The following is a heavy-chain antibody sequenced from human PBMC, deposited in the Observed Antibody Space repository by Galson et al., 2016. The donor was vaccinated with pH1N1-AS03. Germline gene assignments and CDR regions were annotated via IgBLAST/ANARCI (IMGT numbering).Heavy chain of an antibody. CDR3: ARDMLLPVCGTIVDY. Sequence: SLRLSCAASGFTFTNYWMSWVRQAPGKGLEWVANINHDGAKHYYADSVRGRFTISTDNAKNSLYLQLNSLRVEDTAVYYCARDMLLPVCGTIVDYWGQGTMVTVSS. D-gene: IGHD2-15*01. CDR2: INHDGAKH. J-gene: IGHJ4*02. V-gene: IGHV3-7*01. CDR1: GFTFTNYW.